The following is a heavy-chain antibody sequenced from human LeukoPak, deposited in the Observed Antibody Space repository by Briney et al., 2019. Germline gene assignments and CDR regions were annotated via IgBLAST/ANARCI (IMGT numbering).Heavy chain of an antibody. CDR1: GGSFSGYY. V-gene: IGHV4-34*01. Sequence: ASETLSLTCAVYGGSFSGYYWSWIRQPPGKGLEWIGEINHSGSTNYNPSLKSRVTISVDTSKNQFSLKLSSVTAAGTAVYYCARIAARKTKNNDYWGQGTLVTVSS. D-gene: IGHD6-6*01. CDR2: INHSGST. CDR3: ARIAARKTKNNDY. J-gene: IGHJ4*02.